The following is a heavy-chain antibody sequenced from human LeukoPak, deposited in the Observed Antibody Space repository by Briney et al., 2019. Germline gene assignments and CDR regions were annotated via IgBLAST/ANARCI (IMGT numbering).Heavy chain of an antibody. CDR2: ISGSGGST. V-gene: IGHV3-23*01. CDR3: ARERGSSGYYYPYFDY. D-gene: IGHD3-22*01. J-gene: IGHJ4*02. Sequence: AISGSGGSTYYADSVKGRFTISRDNAKNSLYLQMNSLRAEDTAVYYCARERGSSGYYYPYFDYWGQGTLVTVSS.